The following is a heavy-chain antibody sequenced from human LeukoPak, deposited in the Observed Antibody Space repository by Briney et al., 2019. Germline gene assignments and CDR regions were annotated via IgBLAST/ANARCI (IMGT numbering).Heavy chain of an antibody. J-gene: IGHJ4*02. Sequence: PSETLSLTCTVSGGSISTYYWSWIRQPAGKGLEWIGRISSSGSTNYNPSLKSRVTMSVDTSKKQFSLRLSSVTAADTAVYYCARDLTSERLLDYWGQGTLVTVSS. D-gene: IGHD6-25*01. CDR3: ARDLTSERLLDY. CDR1: GGSISTYY. V-gene: IGHV4-4*07. CDR2: ISSSGST.